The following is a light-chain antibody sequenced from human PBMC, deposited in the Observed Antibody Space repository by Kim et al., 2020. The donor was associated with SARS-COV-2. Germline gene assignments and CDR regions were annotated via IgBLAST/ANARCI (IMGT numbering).Light chain of an antibody. Sequence: SVAPEKTARITCGGNKIGSRSVHWYQQKPGQAPVVVTYYDTDRPSGIPERFSGSNSGNTATLTISRAEAGDEADYYCQVWDGSSVVFGGGTKLTVL. CDR3: QVWDGSSVV. CDR1: KIGSRS. CDR2: YDT. V-gene: IGLV3-21*04. J-gene: IGLJ3*02.